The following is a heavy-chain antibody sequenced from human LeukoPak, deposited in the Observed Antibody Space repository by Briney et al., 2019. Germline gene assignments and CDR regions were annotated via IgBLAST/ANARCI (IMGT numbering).Heavy chain of an antibody. D-gene: IGHD3-22*01. CDR3: ARDVPREYYYDSSGHWDY. J-gene: IGHJ4*01. CDR1: GGTFSSYA. CDR2: IIPIFGTA. V-gene: IGHV1-69*05. Sequence: ASVKVSCKASGGTFSSYAISWVRQAPGQGLEWMGRIIPIFGTANYAQKFQGRVTITTDESTSTAYMELSSLRPEDTAVYYCARDVPREYYYDSSGHWDYWGQGTLVTVSS.